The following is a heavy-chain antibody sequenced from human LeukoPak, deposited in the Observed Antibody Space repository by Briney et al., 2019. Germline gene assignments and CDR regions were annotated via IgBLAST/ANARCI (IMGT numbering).Heavy chain of an antibody. CDR2: INHSGST. D-gene: IGHD3-22*01. CDR1: GGSFSGYY. CDR3: ARMGDSSGYEELGDFDY. V-gene: IGHV4-34*01. Sequence: PETLSLTCAVYGGSFSGYYWSWIRQPPGKGLEGIGEINHSGSTNYNPSLKSRVTILVDTSKNQFSLKLSSVTAADTAVYYCARMGDSSGYEELGDFDYWGQGTLVTVSS. J-gene: IGHJ4*02.